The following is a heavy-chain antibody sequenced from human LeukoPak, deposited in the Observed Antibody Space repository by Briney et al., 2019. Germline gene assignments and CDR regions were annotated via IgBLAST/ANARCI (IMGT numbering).Heavy chain of an antibody. J-gene: IGHJ4*02. Sequence: QVQLQESGPGLVKPPQTLSLTCTVSGGSISSGGYYWSWIRQHPGKGLGWIGYIYYSGSTNYNPSLKSRVTISLDTSKSQISLKLSSVTAADTAVYYCARGQRRLQDYWGQGTLVTVSS. CDR3: ARGQRRLQDY. CDR1: GGSISSGGYY. V-gene: IGHV4-61*08. CDR2: IYYSGST.